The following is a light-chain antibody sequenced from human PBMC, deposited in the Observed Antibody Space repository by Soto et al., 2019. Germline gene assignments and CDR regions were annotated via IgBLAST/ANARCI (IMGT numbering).Light chain of an antibody. CDR1: SSNVGGSDH. V-gene: IGLV2-14*03. Sequence: QSALTQPASVSGSPGQSITVSCTGTSSNVGGSDHVNWYQQHPGKAPKLMIFDGSNRPSGVSTRFSGSKSGNAASLTISGLQAEDEADYYCQSYDNSLSGSWVFGGGTKVTVL. CDR3: QSYDNSLSGSWV. J-gene: IGLJ3*02. CDR2: DGS.